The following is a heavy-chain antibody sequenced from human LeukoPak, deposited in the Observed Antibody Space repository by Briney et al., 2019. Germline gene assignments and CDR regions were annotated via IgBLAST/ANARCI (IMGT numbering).Heavy chain of an antibody. CDR3: ATATIAAGSFPPFDY. CDR1: GYTFNNYD. D-gene: IGHD6-13*01. V-gene: IGHV1-18*01. CDR2: ISTYNGET. J-gene: IGHJ4*02. Sequence: ASVRVSCKASGYTFNNYDISWVRQAPGQGLEWMGWISTYNGETKHAQKLQGRVTMTTDTSTSTAYMELRSLKSDDTAVYYCATATIAAGSFPPFDYWGQGILVTVSS.